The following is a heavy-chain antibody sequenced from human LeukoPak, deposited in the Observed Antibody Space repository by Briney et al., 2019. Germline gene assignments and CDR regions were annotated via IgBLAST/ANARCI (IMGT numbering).Heavy chain of an antibody. D-gene: IGHD2-2*02. Sequence: ASVKVSCKASGFTFTNYYIHWIRQAPGQGPEWMGAIKAVDYFTKYAPKFQGRAAMTRDTSTSTVYMEVSGLRDEDTAVYFCAREASEYCSRTSCYTFDYWGQGTLVTVSS. CDR3: AREASEYCSRTSCYTFDY. V-gene: IGHV1-46*01. J-gene: IGHJ4*02. CDR2: IKAVDYFT. CDR1: GFTFTNYY.